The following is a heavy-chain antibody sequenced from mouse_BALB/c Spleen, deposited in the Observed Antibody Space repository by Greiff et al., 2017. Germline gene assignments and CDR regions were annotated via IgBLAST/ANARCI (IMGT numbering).Heavy chain of an antibody. CDR3: ARHSGNYGAMDY. Sequence: EVKLVESGGGLVKLGGSLKLSCAASGLTFSSYYMSWVRQTPEKRLELVAAINSNGGSTYYPDTVKGRFTISRDNAKNTLYLQMSSLKSEDTALYYCARHSGNYGAMDYWGQGTSVTVSS. J-gene: IGHJ4*01. V-gene: IGHV5-6-2*01. CDR2: INSNGGST. D-gene: IGHD2-1*01. CDR1: GLTFSSYY.